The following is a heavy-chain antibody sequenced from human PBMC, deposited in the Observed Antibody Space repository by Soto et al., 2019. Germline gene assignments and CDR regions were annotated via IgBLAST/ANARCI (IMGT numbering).Heavy chain of an antibody. J-gene: IGHJ4*02. D-gene: IGHD4-17*01. CDR1: GGSISSYY. V-gene: IGHV4-59*01. CDR2: IYYSGST. Sequence: ETLSLTCTVSGGSISSYYWSWIRQPPGKGLEWIGYIYYSGSTNYNPSLKSRVTISVDTSKNQFSLKLSSVTAADTAVYYCARSGLGDLYDYWGQGTLVMVSS. CDR3: ARSGLGDLYDY.